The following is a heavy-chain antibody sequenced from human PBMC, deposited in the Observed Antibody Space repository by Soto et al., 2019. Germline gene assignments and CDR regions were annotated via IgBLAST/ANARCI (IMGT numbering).Heavy chain of an antibody. CDR3: AREDGDYADAFDI. D-gene: IGHD4-17*01. CDR2: IWYDGSNK. Sequence: QVQLVESGGGVVQPGRSLRLSCAASGFTFSSYGMHWVRQAPGKGLEWVAVIWYDGSNKYYADTLKGRFTISRDNSKNTLYLQMNSLRAEDTAVYYCAREDGDYADAFDIWGQGTMGTVSS. CDR1: GFTFSSYG. V-gene: IGHV3-33*01. J-gene: IGHJ3*02.